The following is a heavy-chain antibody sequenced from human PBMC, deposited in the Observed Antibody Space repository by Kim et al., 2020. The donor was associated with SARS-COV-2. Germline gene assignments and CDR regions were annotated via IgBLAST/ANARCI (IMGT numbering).Heavy chain of an antibody. J-gene: IGHJ6*02. CDR1: GYPFSGFY. CDR2: ISPNNGAT. V-gene: IGHV1-2*02. CDR3: ARGSDYHGLDV. Sequence: ASVKVSCKTSGYPFSGFYIHWVRQAPGRGLEWMGWISPNNGATKYAEASQGRVTMTRDTSINTAYMELSRLKSDDTAIYFCARGSDYHGLDVWGQGTTVTASS.